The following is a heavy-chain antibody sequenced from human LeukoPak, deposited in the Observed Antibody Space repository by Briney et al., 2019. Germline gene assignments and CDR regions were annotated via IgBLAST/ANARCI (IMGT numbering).Heavy chain of an antibody. Sequence: GGSLRLSCVVSGFPFSDYYMNWIRQAPGKGLEWIAYISSASTTKQYAGSVKGRFIISRDNAKKSLYLQMSSLRGEDTAVYYCARDAYGSGSLSVGSFDIWGQGTMVSVSS. CDR3: ARDAYGSGSLSVGSFDI. J-gene: IGHJ3*02. V-gene: IGHV3-11*04. CDR1: GFPFSDYY. CDR2: ISSASTTK. D-gene: IGHD3-10*01.